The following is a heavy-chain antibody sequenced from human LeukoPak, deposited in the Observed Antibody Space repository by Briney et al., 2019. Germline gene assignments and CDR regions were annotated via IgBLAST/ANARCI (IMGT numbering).Heavy chain of an antibody. J-gene: IGHJ2*01. CDR1: GASITSYY. CDR2: IYHSGST. Sequence: PSETLSLTCTVSGASITSYYWSWIRQPPGKGLEWIGYIYHSGSTTYKPYLKSRVTISVDTSKNQFSLRLSSVTASDTAVYYCARHGADYANWHFDLWGRGTLVTVSS. CDR3: ARHGADYANWHFDL. D-gene: IGHD4-17*01. V-gene: IGHV4-59*08.